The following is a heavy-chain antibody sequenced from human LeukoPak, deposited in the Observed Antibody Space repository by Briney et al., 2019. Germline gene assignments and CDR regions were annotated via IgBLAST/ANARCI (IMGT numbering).Heavy chain of an antibody. CDR1: GGSISSYY. J-gene: IGHJ4*02. Sequence: PSETLSLTCTVSGGSISSYYWSWIRQPPGKGLEWIGEINHSGSTNYNPSLKSRVTISVDTSKNQFSLKLSSVTAADTAVYYCARGRGIAAAGHNYWGQGTLVTVSS. CDR3: ARGRGIAAAGHNY. CDR2: INHSGST. D-gene: IGHD6-13*01. V-gene: IGHV4-34*01.